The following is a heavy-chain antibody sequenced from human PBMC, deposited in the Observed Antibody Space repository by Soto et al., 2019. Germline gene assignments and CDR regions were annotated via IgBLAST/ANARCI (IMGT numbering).Heavy chain of an antibody. CDR3: ARERRGATGGMDV. D-gene: IGHD5-12*01. V-gene: IGHV1-3*01. J-gene: IGHJ6*02. CDR1: GYSFTTYS. CDR2: ISAANTNT. Sequence: QVQLVQSGAEIKKPGASVKVSCKASGYSFTTYSMHWVRQAPGQSLEWMGWISAANTNTKYSQKFQGRVTITRDTSASTADMELTSLRSEDTAVYYCARERRGATGGMDVWGQGTTVTVSS.